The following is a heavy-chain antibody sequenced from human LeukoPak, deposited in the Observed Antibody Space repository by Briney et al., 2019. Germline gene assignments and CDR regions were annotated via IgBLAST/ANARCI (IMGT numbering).Heavy chain of an antibody. CDR3: AKQLGYCSDGSCYFPY. Sequence: GGSLRLSCAASGFTFSTYSMNWVRQAPGKGLEWVSAISNNGGYTYYADSVQGRFTISRDNSKSTLCLQMNSLRAEDTAVYYCAKQLGYCSDGSCYFPYWGQGTLVTVSS. V-gene: IGHV3-23*01. D-gene: IGHD2-15*01. CDR2: ISNNGGYT. J-gene: IGHJ4*02. CDR1: GFTFSTYS.